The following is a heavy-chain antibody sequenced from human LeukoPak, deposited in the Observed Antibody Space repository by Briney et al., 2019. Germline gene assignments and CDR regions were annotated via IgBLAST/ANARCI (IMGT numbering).Heavy chain of an antibody. CDR3: ARYCSSTSCYTGWFDP. Sequence: GGSLRLSCAGPGFTFSDYSMSWIRQAPGKGLEWVSYISGSGDSKYYADSVKGRFTISRDNAKNSLYLQMNSLRAEDTAVYYCARYCSSTSCYTGWFDPWGQGTLVTVSS. CDR1: GFTFSDYS. J-gene: IGHJ5*02. D-gene: IGHD2-2*02. CDR2: ISGSGDSK. V-gene: IGHV3-11*04.